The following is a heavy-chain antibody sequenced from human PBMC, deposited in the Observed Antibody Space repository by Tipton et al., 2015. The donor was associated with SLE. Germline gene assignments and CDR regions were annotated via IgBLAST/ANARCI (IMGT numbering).Heavy chain of an antibody. D-gene: IGHD3-22*01. CDR3: AREPRVYYDSSYAFDI. CDR2: IRSKAYGGTT. V-gene: IGHV3-49*04. J-gene: IGHJ3*02. CDR1: GFTFGDYA. Sequence: SLRLSCAASGFTFGDYAMSWVRQAPGKGLEWVGFIRSKAYGGTTEYAASVKGRFTISRDGPKSIAYLQMNSLRAEDTAVYYCAREPRVYYDSSYAFDIWGQGTMVTVSS.